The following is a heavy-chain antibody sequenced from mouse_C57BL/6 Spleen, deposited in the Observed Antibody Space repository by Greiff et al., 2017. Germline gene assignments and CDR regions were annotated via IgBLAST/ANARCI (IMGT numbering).Heavy chain of an antibody. CDR3: TRRGRLAY. J-gene: IGHJ3*01. CDR2: IDPATGGT. Sequence: QVQLQQSGAELVRPGASVTLSCKASGYTFTDYEMHWVKQTPVHGLEWIGAIDPATGGTAYNQKFKGKAILTADKSSSTAYMELRSLTSEDSAVYYCTRRGRLAYWGQGTLVTVSA. V-gene: IGHV1-15*01. CDR1: GYTFTDYE.